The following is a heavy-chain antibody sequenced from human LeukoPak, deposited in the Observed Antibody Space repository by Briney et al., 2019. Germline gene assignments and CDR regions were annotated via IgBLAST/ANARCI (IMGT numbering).Heavy chain of an antibody. V-gene: IGHV3-30*18. D-gene: IGHD1-26*01. Sequence: PGGSLRLSCAASGFTFSIFSMHWVRQAPGKGLEWVAVISYDGSNKYYADSVKGRFTISRDNSKNTLYLQMNSLRAEHTAVYYCAKDKGGRVGATKAGYFDYWGQGTLVTVSS. CDR3: AKDKGGRVGATKAGYFDY. CDR2: ISYDGSNK. J-gene: IGHJ4*02. CDR1: GFTFSIFS.